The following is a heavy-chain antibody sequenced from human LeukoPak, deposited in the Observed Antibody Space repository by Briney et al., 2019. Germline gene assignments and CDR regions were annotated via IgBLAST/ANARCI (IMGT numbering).Heavy chain of an antibody. CDR2: ISSSSSTI. Sequence: GGSLRLSCAASGFTFSSYSMNWVRQAPGKGLEWVSYISSSSSTIYYADSVKGRFTISRDNAKNSLYLQMNSLRAEDTAVYFCAKDYGANPFDYWGQGTLVTVSS. CDR1: GFTFSSYS. D-gene: IGHD4-23*01. CDR3: AKDYGANPFDY. J-gene: IGHJ4*02. V-gene: IGHV3-48*01.